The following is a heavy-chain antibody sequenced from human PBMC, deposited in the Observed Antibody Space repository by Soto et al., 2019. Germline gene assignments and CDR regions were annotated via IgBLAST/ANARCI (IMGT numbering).Heavy chain of an antibody. V-gene: IGHV5-51*01. CDR3: ATTLLGYCSGGSCYSDAFDI. Sequence: GESLKISCKGSGYSFTSYWIGWVRQMPGKGLEWMGIIYPGDSDTRYSPSFQGQVTISADKSISTAYLQWSSLKASDTAMYYCATTLLGYCSGGSCYSDAFDIWGQGTRVTVSS. CDR1: GYSFTSYW. CDR2: IYPGDSDT. J-gene: IGHJ3*02. D-gene: IGHD2-15*01.